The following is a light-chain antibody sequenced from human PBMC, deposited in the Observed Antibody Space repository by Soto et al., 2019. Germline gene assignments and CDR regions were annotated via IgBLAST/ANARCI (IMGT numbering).Light chain of an antibody. CDR2: DVS. Sequence: QSALTQPVSVSRSPGQSITIFCTGTSSDVGGYNYVSWYQQHPGSAPKLMIYDVSSRPSGVSNRFSGSKSGNTASLTISGLQAEDEADYYCSSYTSSFKLAVFGSGTKVTVL. CDR1: SSDVGGYNY. V-gene: IGLV2-14*03. J-gene: IGLJ1*01. CDR3: SSYTSSFKLAV.